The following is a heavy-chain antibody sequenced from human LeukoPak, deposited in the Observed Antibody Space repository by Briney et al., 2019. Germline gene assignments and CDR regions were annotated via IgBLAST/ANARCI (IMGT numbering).Heavy chain of an antibody. Sequence: ASVKVSCKASGYTFTGYYMHWVRRAPGQGLEWMGWINPNSGGTNYAQKFQGRVTMTRDTSISTAYMELSRLRSDDTAVYYSTRHFEVVPSQDHYGSGSSNWFDPWGQGTLVTVSS. CDR1: GYTFTGYY. V-gene: IGHV1-2*02. D-gene: IGHD3-10*01. CDR3: TRHFEVVPSQDHYGSGSSNWFDP. J-gene: IGHJ5*02. CDR2: INPNSGGT.